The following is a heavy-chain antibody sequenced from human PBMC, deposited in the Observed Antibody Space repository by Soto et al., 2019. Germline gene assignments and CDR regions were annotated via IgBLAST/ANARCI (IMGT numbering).Heavy chain of an antibody. CDR3: ARERHSSSNWFDP. D-gene: IGHD6-6*01. CDR2: IWYDGSNK. V-gene: IGHV3-33*01. Sequence: GGSLRLSCAASGFTFSSYGMHWVRQAPGKGLEWVAVIWYDGSNKYYADSVKGRFTISRDNSKNTLYLQMNSLRAEDTAVYYCARERHSSSNWFDPWGQGTLVT. J-gene: IGHJ5*02. CDR1: GFTFSSYG.